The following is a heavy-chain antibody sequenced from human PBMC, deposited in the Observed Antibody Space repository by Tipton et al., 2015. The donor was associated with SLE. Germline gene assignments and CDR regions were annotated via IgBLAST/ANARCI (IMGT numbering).Heavy chain of an antibody. V-gene: IGHV4-59*01. CDR2: VYYSGST. CDR3: ANSDYYGRCDY. D-gene: IGHD3-10*01. CDR1: GGSISRYC. J-gene: IGHJ4*02. Sequence: TLSLTCTVSGGSISRYCWCCIRQPPGKGLEWIGYVYYSGSTTYNPSLKSRVTISVDTSKNQFSLELTSVTAADTALYYCANSDYYGRCDYWGQGILVTVS.